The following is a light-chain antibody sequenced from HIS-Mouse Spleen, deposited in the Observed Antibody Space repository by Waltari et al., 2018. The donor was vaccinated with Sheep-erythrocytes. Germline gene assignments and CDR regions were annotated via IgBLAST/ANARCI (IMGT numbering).Light chain of an antibody. V-gene: IGKV1-39*01. CDR1: QSISSY. J-gene: IGKJ2*01. CDR2: AAS. Sequence: DIQMTQSPSSLSASVGDRVTITCRASQSISSYLNWYQQKPGQAPKLLIYAASSLQSGVPSRVSGSGSGTAFTITISSLQPEDVATYYCQQSYSTPYTFGQGTKLEIK. CDR3: QQSYSTPYT.